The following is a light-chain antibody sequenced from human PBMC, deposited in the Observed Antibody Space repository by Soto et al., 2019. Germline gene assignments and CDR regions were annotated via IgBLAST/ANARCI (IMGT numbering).Light chain of an antibody. J-gene: IGLJ1*01. CDR1: SSNIGAGYD. CDR3: TSYAGTYSFFYV. CDR2: GNS. Sequence: QSVLTQPPSVSGAPGQRVTISCTGSSSNIGAGYDVHWYQQLPGTVPKLLIYGNSNRPSGVPDRFSGSKSGTSASLAITGLQAEYEADYYCTSYAGTYSFFYVFGLGTKVTVL. V-gene: IGLV1-40*01.